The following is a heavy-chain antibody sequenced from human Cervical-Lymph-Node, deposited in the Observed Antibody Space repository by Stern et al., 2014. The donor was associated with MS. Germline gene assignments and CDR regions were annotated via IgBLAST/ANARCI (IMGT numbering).Heavy chain of an antibody. CDR1: GFSFSNPKMG. D-gene: IGHD3-10*01. Sequence: QVTLKESGPVLVKPTETLTLTCSVSGFSFSNPKMGVSWIRQPPGKALEWLAHLFSNDEKSYRTSLRSRPTLSQETSQSHGVLYNPNLEPVDTATYYCARIRLWYGEGGNGMDVRGPGTPVTV. CDR3: ARIRLWYGEGGNGMDV. J-gene: IGHJ6*01. V-gene: IGHV2-26*01. CDR2: LFSNDEK.